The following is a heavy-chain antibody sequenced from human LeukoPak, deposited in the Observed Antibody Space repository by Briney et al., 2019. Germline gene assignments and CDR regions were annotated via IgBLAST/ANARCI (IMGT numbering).Heavy chain of an antibody. CDR3: ATELGWSGSVVWFDP. V-gene: IGHV1-24*01. J-gene: IGHJ5*02. D-gene: IGHD3-3*01. Sequence: GASVKVSCKVSGYTLTELSMHWVRQAPGKGLEWMGGFDPEDGETIYAQKFQGRVTMTEDTSTDTAYMELSSLRSEDTAAYYCATELGWSGSVVWFDPWGQGTLVTVSS. CDR1: GYTLTELS. CDR2: FDPEDGET.